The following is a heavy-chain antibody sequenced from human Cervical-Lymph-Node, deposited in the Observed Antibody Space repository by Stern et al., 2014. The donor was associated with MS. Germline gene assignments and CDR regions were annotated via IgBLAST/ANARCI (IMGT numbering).Heavy chain of an antibody. CDR1: ASTFSAYS. V-gene: IGHV3-21*01. J-gene: IGHJ4*02. D-gene: IGHD3-16*01. Sequence: EVPLVESGGGLVKPGGSLRLSCAVSASTFSAYSINWVRHAPGQGLEWVASIRGGTGSTYYADSVKGRFAISRDNDKKSLYLHMTTLRVEDTAIYYCTTRDNYGDYWGQGTLVTVSS. CDR3: TTRDNYGDY. CDR2: IRGGTGST.